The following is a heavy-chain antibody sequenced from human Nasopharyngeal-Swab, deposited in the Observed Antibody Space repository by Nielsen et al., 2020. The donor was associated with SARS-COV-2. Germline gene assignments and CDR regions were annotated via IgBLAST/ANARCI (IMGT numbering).Heavy chain of an antibody. CDR3: ARGHDASDY. D-gene: IGHD2-2*01. V-gene: IGHV7-4-1*02. Sequence: WVRQAPEQGLEWMGWINTNTGNPTYAQGFPGRFAFSLDTSVSTAYLQISSLKAEDTAVYYCARGHDASDYWGQGTLVTVSS. CDR2: INTNTGNP. J-gene: IGHJ4*02.